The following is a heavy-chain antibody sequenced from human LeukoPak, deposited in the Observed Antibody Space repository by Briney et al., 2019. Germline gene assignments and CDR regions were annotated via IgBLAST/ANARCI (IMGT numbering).Heavy chain of an antibody. J-gene: IGHJ4*02. V-gene: IGHV1-2*02. CDR2: INPNSGGT. CDR1: GYTFTGYY. D-gene: IGHD1-26*01. Sequence: GASVKVSCKASGYTFTGYYMHWVRQAPGQGLEWMGWINPNSGGTNYAQKFQGRVTMTRDTSISTAYMELSRLRSDDTAVYYCATMKPLEWELLPDYWGQGTLVTVSS. CDR3: ATMKPLEWELLPDY.